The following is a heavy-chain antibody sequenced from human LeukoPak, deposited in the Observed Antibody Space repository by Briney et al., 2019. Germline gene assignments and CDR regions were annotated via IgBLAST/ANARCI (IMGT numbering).Heavy chain of an antibody. CDR3: ARGTRNRAFDI. Sequence: ASVKVSCKASGGTFSSYAISWVRQAPGQGLEWMGGIIPIFGTANYAQKFQGRVTITADESTSTAYMELSSLRSEDTAVYHCARGTRNRAFDIWGQGTMVTVSS. V-gene: IGHV1-69*01. J-gene: IGHJ3*02. CDR2: IIPIFGTA. D-gene: IGHD1-14*01. CDR1: GGTFSSYA.